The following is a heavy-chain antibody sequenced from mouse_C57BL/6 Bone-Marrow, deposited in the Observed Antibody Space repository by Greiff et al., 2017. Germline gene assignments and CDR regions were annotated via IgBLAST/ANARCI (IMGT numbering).Heavy chain of an antibody. CDR1: GYTFTSYW. Sequence: QVQLQQPGAELVMPGASVKLSCKASGYTFTSYWMHWVKQRPGQGLEWIGEIDPSDSYTNYNQKFKGKSTLTVDKSSSTAYMQLISLTSEDSAVYYCARRELRRTPYYAMDYWGQGTSVTVSS. J-gene: IGHJ4*01. CDR3: ARRELRRTPYYAMDY. V-gene: IGHV1-69*01. CDR2: IDPSDSYT. D-gene: IGHD3-2*02.